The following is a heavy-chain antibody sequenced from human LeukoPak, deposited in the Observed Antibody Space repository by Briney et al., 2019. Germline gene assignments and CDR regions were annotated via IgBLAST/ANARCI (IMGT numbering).Heavy chain of an antibody. Sequence: ASVKVSCKASGYTFTSYDINWVRQAPGQGLEWMGWMNPNSANTGYAQKFQGRVTMTRNTSISTAYMELSSLRSEDTAVYYCARCSSTSCPYYYGMDVWGQGTTVTVSS. CDR3: ARCSSTSCPYYYGMDV. V-gene: IGHV1-8*01. CDR2: MNPNSANT. J-gene: IGHJ6*02. CDR1: GYTFTSYD. D-gene: IGHD2-2*01.